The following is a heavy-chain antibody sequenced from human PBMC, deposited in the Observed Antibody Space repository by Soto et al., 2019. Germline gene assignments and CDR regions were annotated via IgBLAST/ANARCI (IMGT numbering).Heavy chain of an antibody. J-gene: IGHJ4*02. V-gene: IGHV3-66*04. CDR1: GFTVSSNY. CDR3: ARHRYSYGGGYFDY. CDR2: IYSGGSA. D-gene: IGHD5-18*01. Sequence: EVQLVESGGGLVQPGGSLRLSCAASGFTVSSNYMSWVRQAPGKGLEWVSVIYSGGSAYYADSVKGRFTISRDNSKNTLYLQMNSLRAEDTAVYYSARHRYSYGGGYFDYWGQGTLVTVSS.